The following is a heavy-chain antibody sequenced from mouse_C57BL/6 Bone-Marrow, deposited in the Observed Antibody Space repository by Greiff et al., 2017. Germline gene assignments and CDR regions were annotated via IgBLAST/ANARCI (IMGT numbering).Heavy chain of an antibody. V-gene: IGHV5-6*01. D-gene: IGHD2-5*01. Sequence: EVMLVESGGDLVKPGGSLKLSCAASGFTFSSYGMSWVRQTPDKRLEWVATISSGGSYTYYPDSVKGRFTISRDNAKNTLYLQMSSLKSEDTAMYYCARRDSNYGYARDYWGQGTSVTVSS. J-gene: IGHJ4*01. CDR3: ARRDSNYGYARDY. CDR1: GFTFSSYG. CDR2: ISSGGSYT.